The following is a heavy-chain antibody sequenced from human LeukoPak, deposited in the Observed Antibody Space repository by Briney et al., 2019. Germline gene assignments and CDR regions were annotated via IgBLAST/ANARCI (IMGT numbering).Heavy chain of an antibody. CDR1: GGSISTFY. Sequence: SETLSLTCTVSGGSISTFYWSWLRQPPGKGLEWIGYIFQTGHSNYNPSLKGRVTISVDTSKNQLSLKLYSVTVADTAIYYCARHPFSDGFDFWGQGTMVTVSS. J-gene: IGHJ3*01. CDR3: ARHPFSDGFDF. CDR2: IFQTGHS. V-gene: IGHV4-59*08.